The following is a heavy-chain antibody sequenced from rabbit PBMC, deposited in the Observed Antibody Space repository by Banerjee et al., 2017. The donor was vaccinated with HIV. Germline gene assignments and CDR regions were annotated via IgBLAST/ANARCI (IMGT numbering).Heavy chain of an antibody. V-gene: IGHV1S45*01. D-gene: IGHD7-1*01. CDR1: GFDFSSNA. Sequence: QQQQVESGGGLVKPGGTLTLTCKASGFDFSSNAMCWVRQAPGKGLEWIACIAGGSGGTTWYASWAKGRFTISKTSSTTVTLQMTSLTGADTATYFCARALDGYAGYVAYNLWGPGTLVTVS. CDR2: IAGGSGGTT. CDR3: ARALDGYAGYVAYNL. J-gene: IGHJ4*01.